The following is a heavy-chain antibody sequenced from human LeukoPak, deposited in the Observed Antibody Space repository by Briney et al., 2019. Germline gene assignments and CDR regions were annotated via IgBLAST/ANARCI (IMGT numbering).Heavy chain of an antibody. V-gene: IGHV3-7*01. CDR3: VRDGGVSGYDLLDY. Sequence: GGSLRLSCAASGFTFSHYWMTWVRQAPAKGLEWVAQINQDGSEEYYMDSVKARFTISRDNAKNSNSLRAEDTAVYYCVRDGGVSGYDLLDYWGQGTLVTVSS. CDR1: GFTFSHYW. CDR2: INQDGSEE. J-gene: IGHJ4*02. D-gene: IGHD5-12*01.